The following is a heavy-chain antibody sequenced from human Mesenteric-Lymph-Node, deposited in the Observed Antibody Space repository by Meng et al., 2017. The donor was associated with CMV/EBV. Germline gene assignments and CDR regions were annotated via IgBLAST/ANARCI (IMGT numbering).Heavy chain of an antibody. CDR3: ARDGKQLVLFDWFDP. CDR1: GFTFSSYA. D-gene: IGHD6-6*01. Sequence: GESLKISCAASGFTFSSYAMHWVRQAPGKGLEWVAVISYDGSNKYYADSVKGRFTISRDNSKNTLYLQMNSLRAEDTAVYYRARDGKQLVLFDWFDPWGQGTLVTVSS. CDR2: ISYDGSNK. V-gene: IGHV3-30*04. J-gene: IGHJ5*02.